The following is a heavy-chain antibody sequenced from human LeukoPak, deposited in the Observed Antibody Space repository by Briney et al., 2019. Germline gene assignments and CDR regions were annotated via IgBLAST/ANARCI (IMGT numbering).Heavy chain of an antibody. J-gene: IGHJ4*02. CDR1: GYTFTSYY. CDR2: INPSGGST. D-gene: IGHD1-26*01. CDR3: ARVNKRISGSYPNLYYFDY. Sequence: ASVKVSCKASGYTFTSYYMHWVRQAPGQGLEWMGIINPSGGSTSYAQKFQGRVTTTRDTSTSTVYMELSSLRSEDTAVYYCARVNKRISGSYPNLYYFDYWGQGTLVTVSS. V-gene: IGHV1-46*01.